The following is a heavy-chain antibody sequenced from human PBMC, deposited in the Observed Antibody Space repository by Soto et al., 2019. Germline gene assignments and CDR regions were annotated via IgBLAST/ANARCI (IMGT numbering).Heavy chain of an antibody. CDR3: ASANILGDLDY. CDR1: GYTFTSYY. D-gene: IGHD3-16*01. V-gene: IGHV1-46*03. CDR2: INPSGGST. Sequence: GASVKVSCKASGYTFTSYYMHWVRQAPGQGLEWMGIINPSGGSTSYAQKFQGRVTMTRDTSTSTVYMELSSLSSEDTAVYYCASANILGDLDYWGQGTLVTVSS. J-gene: IGHJ4*02.